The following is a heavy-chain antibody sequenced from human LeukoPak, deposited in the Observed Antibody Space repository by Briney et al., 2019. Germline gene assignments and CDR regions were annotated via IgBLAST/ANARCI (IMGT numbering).Heavy chain of an antibody. CDR3: ARDPPFGSSSDYYYGMDV. CDR1: GGTFSSYA. Sequence: SVKVSCKASGGTFSSYAISWVRQAPGQGLEWMGRIIPILGIANYAQKFQGRVTITADKSTSTAYMELSSLRSEDTAMYYCARDPPFGSSSDYYYGMDVWGQGTTVTVSS. D-gene: IGHD6-13*01. J-gene: IGHJ6*02. V-gene: IGHV1-69*04. CDR2: IIPILGIA.